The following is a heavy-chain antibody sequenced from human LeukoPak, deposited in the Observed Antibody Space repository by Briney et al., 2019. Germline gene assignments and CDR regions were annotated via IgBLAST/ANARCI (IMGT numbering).Heavy chain of an antibody. J-gene: IGHJ5*02. D-gene: IGHD3-10*01. CDR2: IYYSGST. CDR3: ATYYSNWFDP. V-gene: IGHV4-39*01. Sequence: SETQSLTCTVSGGSISSSSYYWGWIRQPPGKGLEWIGSIYYSGSTYYNPSLKSRVTISVDTSKNQFSLKLSSVTAADTAVYYCATYYSNWFDPWGQGTLVTVSS. CDR1: GGSISSSSYY.